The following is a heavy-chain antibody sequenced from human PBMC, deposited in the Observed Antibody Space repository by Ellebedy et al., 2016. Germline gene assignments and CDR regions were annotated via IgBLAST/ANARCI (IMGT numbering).Heavy chain of an antibody. D-gene: IGHD3-10*01. CDR1: GGSISSSSYY. CDR3: ARGSGSY. J-gene: IGHJ4*02. V-gene: IGHV4-39*01. Sequence: SETLSLXXTVSGGSISSSSYYWGWIRQPPGKGLEWIGSIYYSGSTYYNPSLKSRVTISVDTSKNQFSLKLSSVTAADTAVYYCARGSGSYWGQGTLVTVSS. CDR2: IYYSGST.